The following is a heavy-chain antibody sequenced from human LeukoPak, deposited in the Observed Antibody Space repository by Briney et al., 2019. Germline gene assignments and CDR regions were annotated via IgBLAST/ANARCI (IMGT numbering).Heavy chain of an antibody. Sequence: GRSLRLSCAASGFTFDDYAMHWVRQAPGKGLEWVSGISWNSGSIGYADSVKGRFTISRDNAKNSLYLQMNSLRAEDTALYYCAKGVRGYSYGHFDYWGQGTLVTVSS. CDR2: ISWNSGSI. J-gene: IGHJ4*02. V-gene: IGHV3-9*01. CDR3: AKGVRGYSYGHFDY. D-gene: IGHD5-18*01. CDR1: GFTFDDYA.